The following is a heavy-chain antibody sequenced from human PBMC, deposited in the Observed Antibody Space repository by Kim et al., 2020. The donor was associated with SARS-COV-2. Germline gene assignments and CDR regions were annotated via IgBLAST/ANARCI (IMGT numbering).Heavy chain of an antibody. CDR3: AKDLSSSWSSMDV. V-gene: IGHV3-20*03. Sequence: YVDSVKSRFTISGDNAKNSLHLQMNSLRGEDTALYYCAKDLSSSWSSMDVWGQGTTVTVSS. D-gene: IGHD6-13*01. J-gene: IGHJ6*02.